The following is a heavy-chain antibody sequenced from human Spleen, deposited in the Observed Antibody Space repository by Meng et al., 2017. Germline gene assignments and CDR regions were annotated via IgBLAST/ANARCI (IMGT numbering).Heavy chain of an antibody. V-gene: IGHV3-30*04. CDR2: ISYDGSNK. Sequence: GGSLRLSCAASGFTFSSYAIHWVRQAPDKGLEWVAVISYDGSNKKYADSVKGRFTISRDNSKNTLYLQMNSLRAEDTAVYYCARDVGPGGNDYWGRGTLVTVSS. J-gene: IGHJ4*02. CDR1: GFTFSSYA. D-gene: IGHD4-23*01. CDR3: ARDVGPGGNDY.